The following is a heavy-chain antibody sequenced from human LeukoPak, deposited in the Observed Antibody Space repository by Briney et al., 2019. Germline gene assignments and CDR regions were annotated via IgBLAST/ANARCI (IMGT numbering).Heavy chain of an antibody. Sequence: SETLSLTCTVSGGSVSSYYWSWIRQPPGKGLEWIGYIYYSGSTNYNPSLKSRVTISVDTSKNQFSLKLSSVTAADTAVYYCARGARYSGYEGPYFDYWGQGTLVTVSS. J-gene: IGHJ4*02. CDR2: IYYSGST. V-gene: IGHV4-59*02. D-gene: IGHD5-12*01. CDR1: GGSVSSYY. CDR3: ARGARYSGYEGPYFDY.